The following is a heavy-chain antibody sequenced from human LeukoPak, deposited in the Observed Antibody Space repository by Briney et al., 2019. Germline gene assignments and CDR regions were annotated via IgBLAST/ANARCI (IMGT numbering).Heavy chain of an antibody. CDR1: GYTFTGYY. Sequence: VASVKVSCKASGYTFTGYYIHWVRQAPGQGLGWMGWIKPNSGATKYAQRFQGRVTMTRDTSITTAYMELSRLISDDTAVYYCAKGGEDDYGDYWGQGTLVTVSS. CDR2: IKPNSGAT. CDR3: AKGGEDDYGDY. J-gene: IGHJ4*02. V-gene: IGHV1-2*02.